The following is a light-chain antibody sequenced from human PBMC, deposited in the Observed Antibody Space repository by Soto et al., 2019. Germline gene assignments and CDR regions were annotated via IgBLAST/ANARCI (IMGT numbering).Light chain of an antibody. CDR2: AAS. V-gene: IGKV1-39*01. J-gene: IGKJ5*01. Sequence: DIQMTHTPSSLSESVGNRVTITCRASQSISSYLNWYQQKPGKAPKLLIYAASSLQSGVPSRFSGSGSGTDFTLTISSLQPEDFATYYCQQSYSTPITFGQGTLLEI. CDR1: QSISSY. CDR3: QQSYSTPIT.